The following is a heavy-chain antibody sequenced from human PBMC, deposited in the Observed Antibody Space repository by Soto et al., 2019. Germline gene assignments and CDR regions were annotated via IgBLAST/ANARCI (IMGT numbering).Heavy chain of an antibody. Sequence: GASVKVSCKASGYTFTSYGISWVRQAPGQGLEWMGWISAYNGNTNYAQKLQGRVTMTTDTSTSTAYMELRSLRSDDTAVYYCAREHDYGGNSGRYFDLWGRGTLVTVSS. CDR3: AREHDYGGNSGRYFDL. D-gene: IGHD4-17*01. V-gene: IGHV1-18*01. CDR2: ISAYNGNT. CDR1: GYTFTSYG. J-gene: IGHJ2*01.